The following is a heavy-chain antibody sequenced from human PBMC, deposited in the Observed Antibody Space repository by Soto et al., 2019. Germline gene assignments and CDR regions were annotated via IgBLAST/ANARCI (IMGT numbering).Heavy chain of an antibody. Sequence: EVQLVESGGGLVQPGGSLRLSCAASGFTFSSYWMHWVRQAPGKGLVWVSRINSDGSSTSYADSVKGRFTISRDNAKNTAYLEINSLRGGDTAGYYWARGGSYDAFDIWGQGTMVTVSS. CDR3: ARGGSYDAFDI. J-gene: IGHJ3*02. CDR2: INSDGSST. CDR1: GFTFSSYW. D-gene: IGHD3-16*01. V-gene: IGHV3-74*01.